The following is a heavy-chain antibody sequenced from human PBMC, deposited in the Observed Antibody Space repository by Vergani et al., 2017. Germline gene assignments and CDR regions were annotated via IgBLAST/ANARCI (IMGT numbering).Heavy chain of an antibody. Sequence: QLQLQESGPGLVKPSETLSLTCTVSGGSISSSSYYWGWIRQPPGKGLEWIGSIYYSGSTYYNPSLKSRVTISVDTSKNHFSLKLSSVTAADTAVYYCARQENNAYSSGWYFDYWGQGTLVTVSS. CDR2: IYYSGST. CDR3: ARQENNAYSSGWYFDY. J-gene: IGHJ4*02. D-gene: IGHD6-19*01. V-gene: IGHV4-39*01. CDR1: GGSISSSSYY.